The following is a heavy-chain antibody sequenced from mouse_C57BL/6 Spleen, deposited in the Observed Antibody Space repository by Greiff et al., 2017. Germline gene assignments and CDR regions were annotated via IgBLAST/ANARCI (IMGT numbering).Heavy chain of an antibody. Sequence: QVQLQQPGAELVRPGTSVKLSCKASGYTFTSYWMHWVKQRPRQGLEWIGVIDPSDSYTNYNQKFKGKATLTVDTSSSTAYMQLSSLTSEDSAVYYCASRGYGDYYAMDYWGQGTSVTVSS. CDR1: GYTFTSYW. V-gene: IGHV1-59*01. D-gene: IGHD1-2*01. J-gene: IGHJ4*01. CDR2: IDPSDSYT. CDR3: ASRGYGDYYAMDY.